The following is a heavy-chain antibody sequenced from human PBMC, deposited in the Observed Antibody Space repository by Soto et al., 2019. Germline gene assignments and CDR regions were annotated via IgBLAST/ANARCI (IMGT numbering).Heavy chain of an antibody. CDR2: ISAYNGNT. CDR1: GYTFTSYG. V-gene: IGHV1-18*04. J-gene: IGHJ4*02. Sequence: ASVKVSCKASGYTFTSYGISWVRQAPGQGLEWMGGISAYNGNTNYAQKLQGRVTMTTDTSTSTAYMELRSLRSDDTAVYYCAGSLYYYDSSGYLDYWGQGTLVTVSS. CDR3: AGSLYYYDSSGYLDY. D-gene: IGHD3-22*01.